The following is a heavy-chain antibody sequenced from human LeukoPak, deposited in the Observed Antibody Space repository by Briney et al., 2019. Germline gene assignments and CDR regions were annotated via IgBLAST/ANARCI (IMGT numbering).Heavy chain of an antibody. D-gene: IGHD5-18*01. Sequence: ASVKVSCKASGYTFTSYDINWVRQATGQGLEWMGWMNPNSGNTGYAQKFQARVTMTRNTSISTAYMELSSLRSEDTAVYYCARGGVDTAMVDYYYYGMDVWGQGTTVTVSS. CDR1: GYTFTSYD. V-gene: IGHV1-8*01. J-gene: IGHJ6*02. CDR3: ARGGVDTAMVDYYYYGMDV. CDR2: MNPNSGNT.